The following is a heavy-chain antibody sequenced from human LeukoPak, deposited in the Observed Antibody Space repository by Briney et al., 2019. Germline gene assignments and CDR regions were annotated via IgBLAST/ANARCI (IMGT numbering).Heavy chain of an antibody. V-gene: IGHV4-34*01. D-gene: IGHD3-22*01. Sequence: SETLSLTCAVYGGSFSGYYWSWIRQPPGKGLEWIGEINHSGSTNYNPSHKSRVTISVDTSKNQFSLKLSSVTAADTAVYYCARGRMIVVKMVLGYWFDPWGQGTLVTVSS. J-gene: IGHJ5*02. CDR2: INHSGST. CDR1: GGSFSGYY. CDR3: ARGRMIVVKMVLGYWFDP.